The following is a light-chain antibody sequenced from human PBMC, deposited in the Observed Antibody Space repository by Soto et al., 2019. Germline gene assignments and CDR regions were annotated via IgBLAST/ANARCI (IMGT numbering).Light chain of an antibody. J-gene: IGKJ2*01. CDR2: GAS. CDR1: QDISTN. CDR3: QQYSHWPPVST. V-gene: IGKV3-15*01. Sequence: EIVITQSPDTLYVSPGDGATLTCRASQDISTNLAWYQQKPDQAPRLLIYGASTGATGVPARFSGSGSGTQYPVTIISLQSQDFAVYYCQQYSHWPPVSTFGQGTKLETK.